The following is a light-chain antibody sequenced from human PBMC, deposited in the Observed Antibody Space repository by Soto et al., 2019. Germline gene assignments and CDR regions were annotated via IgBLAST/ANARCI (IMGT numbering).Light chain of an antibody. V-gene: IGKV3-15*01. J-gene: IGKJ1*01. CDR1: QSVSSK. Sequence: EIVMTQSPATLSVSPGERATLSCRASQSVSSKLAWYQQKPGQAPRLLIYRASTRATDIPARFSGSGSGTEFTLPISSLQSADFAVYYCQQYNNWPPATFGQGTRVEIK. CDR3: QQYNNWPPAT. CDR2: RAS.